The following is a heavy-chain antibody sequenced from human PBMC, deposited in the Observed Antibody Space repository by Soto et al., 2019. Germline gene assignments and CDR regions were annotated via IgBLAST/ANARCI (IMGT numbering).Heavy chain of an antibody. CDR1: GGSITNYY. CDR2: IYYSGST. D-gene: IGHD5-18*01. Sequence: QVQLQESGPGLVKPSETLSLTCTVSGGSITNYYWSWIRQPPGKGLEWIGYIYYSGSTNYNPSLKRRVTISVDTSKNQFSLKLSSVTAADTAVYYCARSVGNTAMPYYYGLDVWGQGTTVTVSS. CDR3: ARSVGNTAMPYYYGLDV. J-gene: IGHJ6*02. V-gene: IGHV4-59*01.